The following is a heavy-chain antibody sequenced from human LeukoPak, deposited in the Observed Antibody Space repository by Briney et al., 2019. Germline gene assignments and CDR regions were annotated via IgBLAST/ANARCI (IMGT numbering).Heavy chain of an antibody. CDR1: GYTFTSYY. J-gene: IGHJ4*02. Sequence: ASVTVSCKASGYTFTSYYMHWVRQAPGQGLEWMGIINPSGGSTSYAQKLQGRVTMTTDTSTSTAYMELRSLRSDDTAVYYCARETYDYVWGSYRYTLSFDYWGQGTLVTVSS. D-gene: IGHD3-16*02. CDR2: INPSGGST. V-gene: IGHV1-46*01. CDR3: ARETYDYVWGSYRYTLSFDY.